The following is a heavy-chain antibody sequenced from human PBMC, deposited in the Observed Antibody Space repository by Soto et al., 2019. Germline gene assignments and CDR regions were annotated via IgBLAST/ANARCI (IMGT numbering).Heavy chain of an antibody. D-gene: IGHD2-15*01. J-gene: IGHJ6*03. CDR1: GYTFTSYA. CDR2: INAGNGNT. V-gene: IGHV1-3*01. CDR3: ARDVPRYCSGGSCYDNYYYYYMDV. Sequence: QVQHVQSGAEVKKPGASVKVSCKASGYTFTSYAMHWVRQAPGQRLEWMGWINAGNGNTKYSQKFQGRVTITRDTSASTAYMELSSLRSEDTAVYYCARDVPRYCSGGSCYDNYYYYYMDVWGKGTTVTVSS.